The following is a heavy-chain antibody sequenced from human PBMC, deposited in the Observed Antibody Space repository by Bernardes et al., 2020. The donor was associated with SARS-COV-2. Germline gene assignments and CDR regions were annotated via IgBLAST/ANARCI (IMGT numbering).Heavy chain of an antibody. J-gene: IGHJ5*02. Sequence: SETLSLTCNVSGGSITRYCWSWIRQPAGKGLEWIGRLCSDESINYNPSLKSRFTMSVDTSRNQFSLKVTSVTAADTAVYYCARAPLTVTHGFHPRGQGTLVTVSS. V-gene: IGHV4-4*07. CDR1: GGSITRYC. CDR2: LCSDESI. D-gene: IGHD4-17*01. CDR3: ARAPLTVTHGFHP.